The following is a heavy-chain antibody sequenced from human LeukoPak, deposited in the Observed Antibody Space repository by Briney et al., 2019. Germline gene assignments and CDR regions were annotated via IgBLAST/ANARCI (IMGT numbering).Heavy chain of an antibody. Sequence: GGPLRLSCAASGFTFSNYWMSWVRQVQGKGLEWVANIKQDGNEKHYVDSVKGRFTISRDNAKNSLYLQMNSLRVEDTAVYYCARDRYFQYWGQGTLVIVSS. CDR1: GFTFSNYW. CDR2: IKQDGNEK. D-gene: IGHD1-14*01. V-gene: IGHV3-7*01. CDR3: ARDRYFQY. J-gene: IGHJ1*01.